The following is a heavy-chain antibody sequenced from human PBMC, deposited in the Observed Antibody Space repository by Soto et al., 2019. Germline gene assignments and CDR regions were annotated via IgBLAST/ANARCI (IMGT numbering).Heavy chain of an antibody. J-gene: IGHJ4*01. V-gene: IGHV4-34*01. CDR1: GGSFSGYC. CDR2: INHSGST. Sequence: SETLSLTCAVYGGSFSGYCWSWIRQPPGKGLEWIGEINHSGSTNYNPSLKSRVTISADTSKKQFSLKLSSVTAADTAVYYCARGVLERPIFGVVNTPMSLWNYWGNGTLVTVSS. CDR3: ARGVLERPIFGVVNTPMSLWNY. D-gene: IGHD3-3*01.